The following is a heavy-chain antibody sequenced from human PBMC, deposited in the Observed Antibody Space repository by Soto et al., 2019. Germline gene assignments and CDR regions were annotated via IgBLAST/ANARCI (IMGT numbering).Heavy chain of an antibody. Sequence: SETLSLTCAVYGGSFSGYYWSWIRQPPGKGLEWIGEINHSGSTNYNPSLKSRVTISVDTSKNQFSLKLSSVTAADTAVYYCARDSPDYYDSSGYYQGRSWFDPWGQGTLVTVSS. CDR3: ARDSPDYYDSSGYYQGRSWFDP. CDR2: INHSGST. D-gene: IGHD3-22*01. J-gene: IGHJ5*02. CDR1: GGSFSGYY. V-gene: IGHV4-34*01.